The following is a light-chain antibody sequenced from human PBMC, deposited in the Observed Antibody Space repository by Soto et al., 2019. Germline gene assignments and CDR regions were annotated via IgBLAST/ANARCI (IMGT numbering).Light chain of an antibody. J-gene: IGKJ1*01. CDR2: GTS. V-gene: IGKV3-20*01. CDR3: QQYEAVVT. CDR1: QSFSSSY. Sequence: EIVLTQSPGTLSLSPGERATLSCRASQSFSSSYLAWYQQKPGQAPRLLIYGTSTRATGIPDRFSGSGSQTDFTLTISRLEPEDVAVYYCQQYEAVVTFGQGTKVEI.